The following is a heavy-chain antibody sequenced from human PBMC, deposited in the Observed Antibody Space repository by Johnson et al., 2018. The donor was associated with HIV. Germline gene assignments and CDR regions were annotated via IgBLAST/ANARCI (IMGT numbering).Heavy chain of an antibody. V-gene: IGHV3-30*04. J-gene: IGHJ3*02. D-gene: IGHD3-22*01. CDR3: AKEGSGYFHAFDI. CDR1: GFTFSSYA. CDR2: ISYDGNNK. Sequence: QVQLVESGGGVVQPGRSLRLSCAASGFTFSSYAMHWVRQAPGKGLEWVAVISYDGNNKYYADSVKGRFTISRDNSKNTLSLQMNSLRAEDTAVYYCAKEGSGYFHAFDIWGQGTMVTVSS.